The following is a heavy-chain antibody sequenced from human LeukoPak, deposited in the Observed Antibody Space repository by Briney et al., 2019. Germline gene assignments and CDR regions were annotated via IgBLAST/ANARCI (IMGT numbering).Heavy chain of an antibody. CDR2: IYYNGST. CDR1: GGSVSSGSYY. CDR3: ANREYSYGYGY. Sequence: SETLSLTCTVSGGSVSSGSYYWSWIRQPPGKGLEWIGYIYYNGSTNYNPSLKSRVTISVDTSKNQFSLKLSSVTAADTAVYYCANREYSYGYGYWGQGTLVTVSS. V-gene: IGHV4-61*01. J-gene: IGHJ4*02. D-gene: IGHD5-18*01.